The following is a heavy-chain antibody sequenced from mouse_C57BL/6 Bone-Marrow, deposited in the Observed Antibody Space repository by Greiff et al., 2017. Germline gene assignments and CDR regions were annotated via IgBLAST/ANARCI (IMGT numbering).Heavy chain of an antibody. J-gene: IGHJ3*01. Sequence: QVQLQQPGAELVMPGASVKLSCKASGYTFTSYWMHWVKQRPGQGLEWIGEIDPSDSYTNYNQKFKGKSTLTVDKSSSTAYMQRSSLTSEDSAVYYCARDGYDGAWFAYWGQGTLVTVSA. CDR1: GYTFTSYW. V-gene: IGHV1-69*01. CDR2: IDPSDSYT. D-gene: IGHD2-2*01. CDR3: ARDGYDGAWFAY.